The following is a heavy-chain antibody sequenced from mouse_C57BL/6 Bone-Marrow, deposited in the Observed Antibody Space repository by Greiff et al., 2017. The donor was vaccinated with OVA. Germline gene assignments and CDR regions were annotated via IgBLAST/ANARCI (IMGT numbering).Heavy chain of an antibody. Sequence: QVQLQQSGPELVKPGASVKISCKASGYAFSSSWMNWVKQRPGTGLEWIGRIYPGDGDTNYNGKFKGKATLTADKSSSTAYMQLSSLTSEDSAVYFCAPIYYYGSSLFAYWGQGTLVTVSA. D-gene: IGHD1-1*01. J-gene: IGHJ3*01. CDR1: GYAFSSSW. CDR3: APIYYYGSSLFAY. CDR2: IYPGDGDT. V-gene: IGHV1-82*01.